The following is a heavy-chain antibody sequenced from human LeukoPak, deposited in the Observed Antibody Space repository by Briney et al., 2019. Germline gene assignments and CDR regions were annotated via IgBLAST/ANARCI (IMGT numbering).Heavy chain of an antibody. V-gene: IGHV4-31*03. CDR3: ARGLISSTYFDY. CDR1: GGSISSGGYY. D-gene: IGHD3-3*02. CDR2: IYYSGST. Sequence: SETLSLTCTVSGGSISSGGYYWSWIRQHPGKGLEWIGYIYYSGSTYYNSSLKSRFTISVDTSKNQFSLKLSSVTAADTAVYYCARGLISSTYFDYWGQGALVTVSS. J-gene: IGHJ4*02.